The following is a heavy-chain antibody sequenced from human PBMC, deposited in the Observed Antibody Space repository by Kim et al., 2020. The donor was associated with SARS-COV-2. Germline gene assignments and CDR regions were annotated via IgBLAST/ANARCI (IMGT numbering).Heavy chain of an antibody. CDR3: ARDPIIAAAGGLGWNYYGMDV. CDR1: GGSISSYY. D-gene: IGHD6-13*01. V-gene: IGHV4-59*01. J-gene: IGHJ6*02. CDR2: IYYSGST. Sequence: SETLSLTCTVSGGSISSYYWSWIRQPPGKGLEWIGYIYYSGSTNYNPSLKSRVTISVDTSKNQFSLKLSSVTAADTAVYYCARDPIIAAAGGLGWNYYGMDVWGQGTTVTVSS.